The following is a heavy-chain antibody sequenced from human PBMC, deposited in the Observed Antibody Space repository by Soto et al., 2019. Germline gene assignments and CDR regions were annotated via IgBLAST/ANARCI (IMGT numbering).Heavy chain of an antibody. CDR1: ESTFTAYA. V-gene: IGHV1-3*05. CDR3: ARAVAVAADFDY. J-gene: IGHJ4*02. CDR2: INAGNGNT. D-gene: IGHD6-19*01. Sequence: QVQLVQSGAEEKKPGASVKVSCKASESTFTAYAIHWVRQAPEQRLEWMGWINAGNGNTKYSQKFQGRVTITRDTSASTAYMELSSLRSEDTAVYYCARAVAVAADFDYWGQGTLVTVSS.